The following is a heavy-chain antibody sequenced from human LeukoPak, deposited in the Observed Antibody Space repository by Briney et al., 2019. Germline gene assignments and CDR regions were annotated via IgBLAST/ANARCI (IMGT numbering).Heavy chain of an antibody. D-gene: IGHD2-15*01. CDR3: AKDVRLGLGYCSGGSCYSGHDY. Sequence: PGGSLRLSCAASGFTFSSYAMSWVRQAPGKGLEWVSAISGSGGSTYYADSVKGRFTISRDNSKNTLYLQMNSLRAEDTAVYYCAKDVRLGLGYCSGGSCYSGHDYWGQGTLVTVSS. V-gene: IGHV3-23*01. J-gene: IGHJ4*02. CDR1: GFTFSSYA. CDR2: ISGSGGST.